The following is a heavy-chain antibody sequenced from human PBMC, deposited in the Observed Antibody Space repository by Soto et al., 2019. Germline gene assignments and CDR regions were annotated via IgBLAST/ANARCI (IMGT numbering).Heavy chain of an antibody. Sequence: QVQLVQSGAEVKKPGSSVKVSCKASGGTFSSYAISWVRQAPGQGLEWMGGIIPIFGTANYAQKFQGRVKITADESTSTAYMELSSLRSEDTAVYYCARGGVAGTKGAWWFDPWGQGTLVTVSS. V-gene: IGHV1-69*01. CDR3: ARGGVAGTKGAWWFDP. CDR2: IIPIFGTA. D-gene: IGHD6-19*01. J-gene: IGHJ5*02. CDR1: GGTFSSYA.